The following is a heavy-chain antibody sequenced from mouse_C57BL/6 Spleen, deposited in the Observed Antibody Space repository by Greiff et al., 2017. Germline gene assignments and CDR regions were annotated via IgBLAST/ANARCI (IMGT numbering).Heavy chain of an antibody. J-gene: IGHJ2*01. CDR2: INPNYGTT. CDR1: GYSFTDYN. Sequence: EVQRVESGPELVKPGASVKISCKASGYSFTDYNMNWVKQSNGKSLEWIGVINPNYGTTSYNQKFKGKATLTVDQSSSTAYMQLNSLTSEDSAVYYCARGDYYGSSPYYFDYWGQGTTLTVSS. CDR3: ARGDYYGSSPYYFDY. V-gene: IGHV1-39*01. D-gene: IGHD1-1*01.